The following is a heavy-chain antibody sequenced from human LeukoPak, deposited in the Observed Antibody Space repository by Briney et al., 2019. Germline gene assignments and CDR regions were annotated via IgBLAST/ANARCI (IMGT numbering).Heavy chain of an antibody. Sequence: AGGTLRLSCAGSGFPFSSHGMNWVRQAPGKGLEWVSSITSGSSYRFYADSVKGRFTISRDNAKNSLYLQMNSLRAEDTAVYYCARDPYSGSYGNYYYYFMDVWGKGTTVTISS. CDR2: ITSGSSYR. J-gene: IGHJ6*03. CDR3: ARDPYSGSYGNYYYYFMDV. V-gene: IGHV3-21*01. D-gene: IGHD1-26*01. CDR1: GFPFSSHG.